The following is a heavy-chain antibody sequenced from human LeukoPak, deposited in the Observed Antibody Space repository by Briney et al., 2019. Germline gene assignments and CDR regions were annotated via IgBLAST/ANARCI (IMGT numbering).Heavy chain of an antibody. D-gene: IGHD3-16*02. CDR3: AKSAYYEYVWGSYRYYYFDT. Sequence: QPGGSLRLSCAASGFTFSSYAMSWVRQAPGKGLEWVAFISYDGSDKNYADSVKGRFTISRDNSKNTLYLQMNSLRTEDTAVYYCAKSAYYEYVWGSYRYYYFDTWGQGTLVTVSS. J-gene: IGHJ4*02. CDR2: ISYDGSDK. V-gene: IGHV3-30*18. CDR1: GFTFSSYA.